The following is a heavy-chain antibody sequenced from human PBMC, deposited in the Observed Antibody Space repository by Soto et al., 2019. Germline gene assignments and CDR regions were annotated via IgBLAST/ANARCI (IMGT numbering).Heavy chain of an antibody. Sequence: QVQLQQWGAGLLKPSETLSLTCAVYGVSFSGYYWSWIRQPPGKGLEWIGEINHSGSTNYNPSLKSRVTISVDTSKNQFSLKLSSVTAADTAVYYCARERGRVHGLFDPWGQGTLVTVSS. CDR2: INHSGST. CDR1: GVSFSGYY. D-gene: IGHD1-26*01. CDR3: ARERGRVHGLFDP. J-gene: IGHJ5*02. V-gene: IGHV4-34*01.